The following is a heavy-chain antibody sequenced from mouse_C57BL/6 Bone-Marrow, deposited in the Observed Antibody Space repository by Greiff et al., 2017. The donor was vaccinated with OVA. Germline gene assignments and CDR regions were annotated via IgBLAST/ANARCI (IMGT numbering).Heavy chain of an antibody. CDR1: GYTFTSYW. J-gene: IGHJ4*01. V-gene: IGHV1-64*01. CDR3: ARGLWYYAMDY. D-gene: IGHD3-3*01. CDR2: IHPNSGST. Sequence: VQLQQPGAELVKPGASVKLSCKASGYTFTSYWMHWVKKRPGQGLEWIGMIHPNSGSTNYNEKFKSKATLTVDKSSSTAYMQLSSLTSEDSAVYYCARGLWYYAMDYWYQGNAVTVSS.